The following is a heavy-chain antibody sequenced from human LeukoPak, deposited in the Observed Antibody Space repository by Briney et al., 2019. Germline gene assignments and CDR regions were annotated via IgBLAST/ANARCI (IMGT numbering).Heavy chain of an antibody. D-gene: IGHD6-13*01. CDR1: GGSISSGGYY. CDR2: IYYSGGT. V-gene: IGHV4-31*03. J-gene: IGHJ5*02. CDR3: ARGAGQQMFDP. Sequence: PSQTLSLTCTVSGGSISSGGYYWSWIRQHPGKGLEWIGYIYYSGGTHYNPSLKSRVTISVDTSKNQFSLKLSSVTAADTAVYYCARGAGQQMFDPWGQGTLVTVSS.